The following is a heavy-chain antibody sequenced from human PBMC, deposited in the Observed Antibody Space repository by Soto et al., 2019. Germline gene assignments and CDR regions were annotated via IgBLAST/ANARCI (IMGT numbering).Heavy chain of an antibody. CDR3: AREGGSSTYYPLELDY. V-gene: IGHV1-18*04. CDR2: IAPFKGKT. J-gene: IGHJ4*02. D-gene: IGHD2-2*01. CDR1: GYIFNHYG. Sequence: QVQLFQSGPEVKRPGASVKVSCKASGYIFNHYGINWVRQAPGQGLARVGWIAPFKGKTNSLQRLQDRISMTIETSTNTAYLEVTRLTSDDTGVYYCAREGGSSTYYPLELDYCGQGTLVTVSS.